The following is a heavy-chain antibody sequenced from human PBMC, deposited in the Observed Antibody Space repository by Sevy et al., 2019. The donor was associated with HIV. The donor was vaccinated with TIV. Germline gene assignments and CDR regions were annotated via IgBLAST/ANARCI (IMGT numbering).Heavy chain of an antibody. CDR3: ANGMYNSGLYAPGYFDN. CDR1: GFTFSNYA. CDR2: ISGSGDNT. J-gene: IGHJ4*02. Sequence: GGSLRLSCAASGFTFSNYAMSWVRQAPGKGLEWVSGISGSGDNTYFADSVKDRFTISRDNSKNTMFLQMNRLRAEDTAVYYCANGMYNSGLYAPGYFDNWGQGTLVTVSS. D-gene: IGHD6-19*01. V-gene: IGHV3-23*01.